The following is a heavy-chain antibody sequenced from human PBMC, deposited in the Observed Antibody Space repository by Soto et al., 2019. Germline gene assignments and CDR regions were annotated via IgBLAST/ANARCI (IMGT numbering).Heavy chain of an antibody. Sequence: SETLSLTCTVSGGSISSYYWSWIRQPPGKGLEWIGYIYYSGSTNYNPSLKSRVTISVDTSKNQFSLKLSSVTAADTAVYYCARTYDFWSGYYTRWFDPWGQGTLVTVSS. V-gene: IGHV4-59*08. J-gene: IGHJ5*02. CDR2: IYYSGST. CDR1: GGSISSYY. D-gene: IGHD3-3*01. CDR3: ARTYDFWSGYYTRWFDP.